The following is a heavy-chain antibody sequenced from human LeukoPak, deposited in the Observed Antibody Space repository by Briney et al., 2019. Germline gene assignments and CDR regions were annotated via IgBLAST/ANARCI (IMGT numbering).Heavy chain of an antibody. CDR2: IYYHENT. D-gene: IGHD1-1*01. Sequence: SETLSLTCTVSGGSISSSSDYWGWIRHAPGKGLEGIGSIYYHENTYYNSSLKSRVTISVDTSKNQFSLKLNSVTAADTAVYFCARRAYSAAYWKHFDYWGQGTLVTVSS. V-gene: IGHV4-39*01. CDR1: GGSISSSSDY. CDR3: ARRAYSAAYWKHFDY. J-gene: IGHJ4*02.